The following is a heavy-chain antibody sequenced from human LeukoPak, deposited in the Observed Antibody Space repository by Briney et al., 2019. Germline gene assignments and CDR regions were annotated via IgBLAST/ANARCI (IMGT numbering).Heavy chain of an antibody. D-gene: IGHD6-6*01. CDR3: ARGGSSILYWFDP. V-gene: IGHV1-69*04. CDR2: IIPILGIA. CDR1: GGTFSSYA. J-gene: IGHJ5*02. Sequence: SVKVSCKASGGTFSSYAISWVRQAPGQGLEWMGRIIPILGIANYARKFQGRVTITADKSTSTAYMELSSLRSEDTAVYYCARGGSSILYWFDPWGQGTLVTVSS.